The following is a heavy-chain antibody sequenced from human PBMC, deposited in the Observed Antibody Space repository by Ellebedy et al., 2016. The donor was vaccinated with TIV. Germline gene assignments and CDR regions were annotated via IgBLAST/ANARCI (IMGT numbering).Heavy chain of an antibody. D-gene: IGHD2-15*01. CDR1: GFTFSSYG. CDR2: ISYDGSNK. J-gene: IGHJ4*02. Sequence: GESLKISXAASGFTFSSYGMHWVRQAPGKGLEWVAVISYDGSNKYYADSVKGRFTISRDNSKNTLYLQMNSLRAEDTAVYYCAKVFPSGPGGCSGGSCYPVDYWGQGTLVTVSS. V-gene: IGHV3-30*18. CDR3: AKVFPSGPGGCSGGSCYPVDY.